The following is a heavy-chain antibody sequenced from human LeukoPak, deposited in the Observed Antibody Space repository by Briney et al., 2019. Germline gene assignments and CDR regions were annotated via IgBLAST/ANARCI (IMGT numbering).Heavy chain of an antibody. CDR2: INHSGST. Sequence: SETLSLTCAVYGGSFSGYYWSWIRQPPGKGLEWIGEINHSGSTNYNPSLKSRVTISVDTSKNQFSLKLSSVTAADTAVYYGAREGGDYYDSSGYYAFYYYYYMDVWGKGTTVTISS. CDR1: GGSFSGYY. D-gene: IGHD3-22*01. J-gene: IGHJ6*03. CDR3: AREGGDYYDSSGYYAFYYYYYMDV. V-gene: IGHV4-34*01.